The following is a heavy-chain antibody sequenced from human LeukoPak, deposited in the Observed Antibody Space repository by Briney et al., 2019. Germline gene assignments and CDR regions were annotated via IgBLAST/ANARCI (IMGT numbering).Heavy chain of an antibody. V-gene: IGHV3-7*03. CDR1: GFTFSSYW. CDR3: ARVGAAAGTLYYYYGMDV. J-gene: IGHJ6*04. CDR2: IKQDGSEK. Sequence: GGSLRLSCAASGFTFSSYWMSWVRQAPGKGLEWVANIKQDGSEKYYVDSVKGRFTIFRDNAKNSLYLQMNSLRAEDTAVYYCARVGAAAGTLYYYYGMDVWGKGTTVTVSS. D-gene: IGHD6-13*01.